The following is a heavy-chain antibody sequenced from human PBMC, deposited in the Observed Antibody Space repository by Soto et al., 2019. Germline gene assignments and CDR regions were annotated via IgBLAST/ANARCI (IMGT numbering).Heavy chain of an antibody. D-gene: IGHD5-18*01. V-gene: IGHV1-46*01. J-gene: IGHJ4*02. CDR1: GYTFTSYY. CDR2: INPSGGST. CDR3: AREDTAMVLDY. Sequence: ASVKFSCKASGYTFTSYYMHWVRQAPGQGLEWMGIINPSGGSTSYAQKFQGRVTMTRDTSTSTVYMELSSLRSEDTAVYYCAREDTAMVLDYWGQGTLVTVSS.